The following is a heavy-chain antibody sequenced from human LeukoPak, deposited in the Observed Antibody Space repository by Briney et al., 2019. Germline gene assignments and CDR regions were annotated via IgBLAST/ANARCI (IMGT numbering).Heavy chain of an antibody. Sequence: SETLSLTCTVSGGSISSYYWSWIRQPAGKGLEWIGRSYTSGSTNYNPSLKSRVTMSVDTSKNQFSLKLSSVTAADTAVYYCARGSVHYYYYYMDVWGKGTTVTVSS. CDR1: GGSISSYY. CDR3: ARGSVHYYYYYMDV. CDR2: SYTSGST. V-gene: IGHV4-4*07. D-gene: IGHD3-3*01. J-gene: IGHJ6*03.